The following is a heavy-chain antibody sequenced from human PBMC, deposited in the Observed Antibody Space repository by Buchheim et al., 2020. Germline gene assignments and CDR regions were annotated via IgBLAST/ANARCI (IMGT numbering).Heavy chain of an antibody. V-gene: IGHV3-7*03. D-gene: IGHD1-1*01. Sequence: ELQLVESGGGLVQPGGSLRLSCTGSGFIFGDHYMSWVRQAPGKGLEWVAHMDEDGTEMFYADSVKGRFSISTDNAPKPMFLEMKSLRGEDSGIYYCARLEGTGAFDVWGQGT. J-gene: IGHJ3*01. CDR2: MDEDGTEM. CDR1: GFIFGDHY. CDR3: ARLEGTGAFDV.